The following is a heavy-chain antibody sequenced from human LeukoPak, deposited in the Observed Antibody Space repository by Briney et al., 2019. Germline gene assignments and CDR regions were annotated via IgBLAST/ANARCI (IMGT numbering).Heavy chain of an antibody. J-gene: IGHJ4*02. D-gene: IGHD4-23*01. CDR1: GYTLTELS. V-gene: IGHV1-24*01. CDR2: FDPEDGET. CDR3: ATSGATVVTLDY. Sequence: ASVKVSCKVSGYTLTELSMHWVRQAPGKGLEWMGGFDPEDGETIYAQEFQGSVTMTEDTSTDTAHMEPSSLRSEDTAVYYCATSGATVVTLDYWGQGTLVTVSS.